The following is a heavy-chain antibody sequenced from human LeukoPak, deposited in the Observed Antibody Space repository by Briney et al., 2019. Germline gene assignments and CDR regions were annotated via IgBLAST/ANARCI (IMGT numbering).Heavy chain of an antibody. J-gene: IGHJ6*03. CDR1: GFTFSSYA. V-gene: IGHV3-23*01. D-gene: IGHD2-2*01. CDR3: AKDTCSSTSCYFIYYYYMDV. Sequence: GGSLRLSCAASGFTFSSYAMSWVRQAPGKGLEWVSAISGSGGSTYYADSVKGRFTISRDNSKKTLCLQMNSLRAEDTAVYYCAKDTCSSTSCYFIYYYYMDVWGKGTTVTVSS. CDR2: ISGSGGST.